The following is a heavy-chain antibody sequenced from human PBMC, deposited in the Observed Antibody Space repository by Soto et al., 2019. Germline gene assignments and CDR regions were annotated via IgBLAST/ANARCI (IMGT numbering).Heavy chain of an antibody. J-gene: IGHJ4*02. Sequence: EVQLVESGGGLVQPGGSLRLSCAVSGFSVSTYSMNWVRQAPGKGLEWVSYIRSTERNIYYAGSVKGRFTISRDIAKNALYLKMNSLREADTAVDYCSRMNDSDSHDQIFAYWGQGTLVTVSS. D-gene: IGHD3-22*01. CDR1: GFSVSTYS. V-gene: IGHV3-48*02. CDR2: IRSTERNI. CDR3: SRMNDSDSHDQIFAY.